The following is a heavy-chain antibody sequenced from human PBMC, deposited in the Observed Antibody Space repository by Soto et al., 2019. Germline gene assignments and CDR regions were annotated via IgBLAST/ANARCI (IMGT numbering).Heavy chain of an antibody. CDR1: GGSLSTYY. J-gene: IGHJ4*02. CDR3: ARKSVSGTYRFDS. V-gene: IGHV4-59*12. CDR2: IHDTGST. Sequence: QVQLQESGPGLVRPSETLSLTCTVSGGSLSTYYWSWIRQTPGERPERIRGIHDTGSTNYHPSLKSRTTMSVDTSKNQFLRRVNSLTAADSAVYYFARKSVSGTYRFDSWGQGTLVTVSS. D-gene: IGHD3-16*02.